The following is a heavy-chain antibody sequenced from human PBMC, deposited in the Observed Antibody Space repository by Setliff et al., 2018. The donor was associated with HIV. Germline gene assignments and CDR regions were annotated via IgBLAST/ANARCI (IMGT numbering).Heavy chain of an antibody. V-gene: IGHV3-30*04. CDR3: ARAGPVGNYYYYMDV. J-gene: IGHJ6*03. CDR1: GFAFSDFS. D-gene: IGHD3-10*01. Sequence: GGSLRLSCVASGFAFSDFSMFWARQAPGKGLEWVAVISFDGSHKYYADSLKGRFTISRDNSINTIYLQMNSLRVEDTAVYYCARAGPVGNYYYYMDVWGKGTTVTVSS. CDR2: ISFDGSHK.